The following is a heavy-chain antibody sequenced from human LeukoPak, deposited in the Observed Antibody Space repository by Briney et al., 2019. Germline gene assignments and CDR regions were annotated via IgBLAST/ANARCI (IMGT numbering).Heavy chain of an antibody. CDR1: GFTFSTYW. D-gene: IGHD3-10*01. CDR2: ISGSGGAT. Sequence: PGGSLRLSCAASGFTFSTYWMSWVRQAPGKGLEWVSGISGSGGATYYADSVKGRFTISRDDPHSTLYLQMNSLRAEDTAVYFCARGGVDYHGSGTYYLMYYFDNWGQGALVTVSS. J-gene: IGHJ4*02. V-gene: IGHV3-23*01. CDR3: ARGGVDYHGSGTYYLMYYFDN.